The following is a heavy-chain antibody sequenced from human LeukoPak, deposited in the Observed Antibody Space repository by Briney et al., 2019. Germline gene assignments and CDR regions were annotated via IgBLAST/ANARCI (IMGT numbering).Heavy chain of an antibody. CDR1: GFSLSTSGVG. V-gene: IGHV2-5*02. CDR2: IYWDDDK. J-gene: IGHJ4*02. Sequence: ESGPTLVKPTQTLTLTCTFSGFSLSTSGVGVGWIRQPPGKALEWLALIYWDDDKRYSPSPKSRLTITKDTSKNQVVLTMTNMDPVDTATYYCARRALKYYFDYWGQGTLVTVSS. CDR3: ARRALKYYFDY.